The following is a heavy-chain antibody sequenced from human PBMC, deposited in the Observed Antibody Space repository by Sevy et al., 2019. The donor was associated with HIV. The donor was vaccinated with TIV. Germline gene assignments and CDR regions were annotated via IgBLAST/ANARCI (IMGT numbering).Heavy chain of an antibody. J-gene: IGHJ6*02. V-gene: IGHV3-7*01. Sequence: GGSLRLSCAASGFTFSSYWMSWVRQAPGKGLEWVANIKQDGSEKYYVDSVKGRFTISRDNAKNSLYLKMNSLRAEDTAVYYCARDRDKAAATLGYYYYGMDVWGQGTTVTVSS. CDR1: GFTFSSYW. D-gene: IGHD6-13*01. CDR3: ARDRDKAAATLGYYYYGMDV. CDR2: IKQDGSEK.